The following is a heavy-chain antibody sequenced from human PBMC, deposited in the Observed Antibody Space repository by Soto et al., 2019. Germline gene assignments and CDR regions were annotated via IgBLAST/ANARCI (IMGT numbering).Heavy chain of an antibody. CDR3: ARLELLRVSYGMDV. D-gene: IGHD2-15*01. J-gene: IGHJ6*02. CDR2: IIPIFGTA. Sequence: SVKVSCKASGGTFSSYAISWVRQAPGQGLEWMGGIIPIFGTANHAQKFQGRVTITADESTSTAYMELSSLRSEDTAVYYCARLELLRVSYGMDVWGQGTTVTVSS. V-gene: IGHV1-69*13. CDR1: GGTFSSYA.